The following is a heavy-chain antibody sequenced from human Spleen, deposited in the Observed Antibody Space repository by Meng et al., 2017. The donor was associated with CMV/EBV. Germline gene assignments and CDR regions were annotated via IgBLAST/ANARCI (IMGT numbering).Heavy chain of an antibody. V-gene: IGHV1-2*02. CDR2: INPNSGGA. D-gene: IGHD5-24*01. CDR3: ARDKRRDDAFDI. Sequence: ASVKVSCKASGYTFTNYDINWVRQAPGQGLEWLGWINPNSGGANYAQKFQGRVTMTTDTSITTAYMELSRLRSDDTAVYYCARDKRRDDAFDIWGQGTMVTVSS. CDR1: GYTFTNYD. J-gene: IGHJ3*02.